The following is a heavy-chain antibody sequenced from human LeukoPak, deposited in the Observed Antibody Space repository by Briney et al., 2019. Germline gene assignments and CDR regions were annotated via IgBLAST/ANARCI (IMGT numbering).Heavy chain of an antibody. J-gene: IGHJ4*02. CDR1: GFTFDDYA. Sequence: GGSLRLSCAASGFTFDDYAMHWVRQAPGKGLEWVSGISWNSVNIGYEDSVKGRFTISRDNAKNSLYLQMNSQRPEDTALYYCVKDRGLRNQWLQVTYDSWGQGTLVTVSS. V-gene: IGHV3-9*01. CDR2: ISWNSVNI. D-gene: IGHD5-24*01. CDR3: VKDRGLRNQWLQVTYDS.